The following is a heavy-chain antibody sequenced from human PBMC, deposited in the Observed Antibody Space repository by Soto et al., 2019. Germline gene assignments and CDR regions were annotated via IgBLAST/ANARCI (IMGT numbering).Heavy chain of an antibody. V-gene: IGHV3-33*01. Sequence: QVQLVESGGGVVQPGRSLRLSCAASGFTFSSYGMHWVRQAPGKGLEWVSVIWYDGSNIYYADSVKGRFTISRDNAKNTLYLQMNSLRDEGTSVYYCVRSNTLLFVFDYWGQGTLVTVSS. D-gene: IGHD2-21*02. CDR1: GFTFSSYG. J-gene: IGHJ4*02. CDR3: VRSNTLLFVFDY. CDR2: IWYDGSNI.